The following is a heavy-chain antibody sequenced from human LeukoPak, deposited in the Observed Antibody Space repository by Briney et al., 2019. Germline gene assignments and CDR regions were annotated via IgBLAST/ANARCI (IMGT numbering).Heavy chain of an antibody. CDR2: ISAYNGNT. V-gene: IGHV1-18*01. CDR3: ATAPMDTAMVHNDFDY. J-gene: IGHJ4*02. CDR1: GYTFTSYG. D-gene: IGHD5-18*01. Sequence: GASVKDSCKASGYTFTSYGISWVRQAPGQGLEWMGWISAYNGNTNYAQKLQGRVTMTTDTSTSTAYMELRSLRSDDTAVYYCATAPMDTAMVHNDFDYWGQGTLVTASS.